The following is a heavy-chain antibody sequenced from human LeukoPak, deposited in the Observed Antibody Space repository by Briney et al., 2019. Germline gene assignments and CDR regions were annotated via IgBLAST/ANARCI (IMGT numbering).Heavy chain of an antibody. Sequence: GGSLRPSCAASGFTFSSYGMHWVRQAPGKGLEWVAVIWYDGSNKYYADSVKGRFTISRDNSKNTLYLQMNSLRAEDTAVYYCARPYCSGGSCAIDYWGQGTLVTVSS. J-gene: IGHJ4*02. CDR1: GFTFSSYG. D-gene: IGHD2-15*01. V-gene: IGHV3-33*01. CDR3: ARPYCSGGSCAIDY. CDR2: IWYDGSNK.